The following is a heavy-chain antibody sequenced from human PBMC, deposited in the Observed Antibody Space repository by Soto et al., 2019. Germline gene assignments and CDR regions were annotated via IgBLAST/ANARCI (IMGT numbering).Heavy chain of an antibody. CDR1: GFTFGDSW. CDR2: IKPDESEK. V-gene: IGHV3-7*01. D-gene: IGHD4-4*01. Sequence: PGGSLRLSCTASGFTFGDSWMTWVRQAPGKGLEWVARIKPDESEKKYADSVKGRFSISRDNAKNSMCLQMDSLRGEDTAVYYCVRGGSNYASWGQGTLVTASS. CDR3: VRGGSNYAS. J-gene: IGHJ5*02.